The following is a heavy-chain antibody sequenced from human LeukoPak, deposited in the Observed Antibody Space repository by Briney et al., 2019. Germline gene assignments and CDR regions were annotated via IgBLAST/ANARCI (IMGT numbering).Heavy chain of an antibody. CDR1: GFTFSSYS. J-gene: IGHJ4*02. V-gene: IGHV3-23*01. Sequence: HPGGSLRLSCAASGFTFSSYSMNWVRQAPGKGLEWVSAISGSGGSTYYADSVKGRFTISRDNSKNTLYLQMNSLRAEDTAVYYCAKDYPLYSSSWVHWGQGTLVTVSS. CDR3: AKDYPLYSSSWVH. D-gene: IGHD6-13*01. CDR2: ISGSGGST.